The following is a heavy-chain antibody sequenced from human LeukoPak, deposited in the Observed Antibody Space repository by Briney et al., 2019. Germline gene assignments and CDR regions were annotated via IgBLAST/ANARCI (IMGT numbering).Heavy chain of an antibody. Sequence: GGSLRLSCAASGFTFSSYSMNCVRQAPGKGLEWVSYISSSSTIYYVDSVKGRFTISRDNAKNSLYLQMNSLRDEDTAVYYCARSYYYDSSGYYFDIWGQGTMVTVSS. J-gene: IGHJ3*02. D-gene: IGHD3-22*01. CDR3: ARSYYYDSSGYYFDI. V-gene: IGHV3-48*02. CDR1: GFTFSSYS. CDR2: ISSSSTI.